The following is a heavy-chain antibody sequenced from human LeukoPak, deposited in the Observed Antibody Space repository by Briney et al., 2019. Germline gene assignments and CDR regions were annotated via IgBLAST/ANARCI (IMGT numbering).Heavy chain of an antibody. CDR1: GYTFTGYY. CDR3: ARSVPAAGTDYFDY. Sequence: GASVKVSCKASGYTFTGYYMHWVRQAPGQGLEWMGWINPNSGGTNYAQKFQGWVTMTRDTSISTAYMELSRLRSDDTAVYYCARSVPAAGTDYFDYWGQGTLVTVSS. J-gene: IGHJ4*02. D-gene: IGHD6-13*01. CDR2: INPNSGGT. V-gene: IGHV1-2*04.